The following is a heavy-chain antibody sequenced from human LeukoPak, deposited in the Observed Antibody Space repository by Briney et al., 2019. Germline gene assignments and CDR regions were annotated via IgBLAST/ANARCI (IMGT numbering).Heavy chain of an antibody. CDR1: GFTFSSYS. D-gene: IGHD3-22*01. J-gene: IGHJ1*01. Sequence: PGGSLRLSCAASGFTFSSYSMNWVRQAPGKGLEWVSSISSSSSYIYYAASVKCRFTISRDNAKNSLYLQMNSLRGEDTAVYYCARSDPQYYYDSSGYSYPLEFFQHWGQGTLVTVSS. CDR2: ISSSSSYI. CDR3: ARSDPQYYYDSSGYSYPLEFFQH. V-gene: IGHV3-21*01.